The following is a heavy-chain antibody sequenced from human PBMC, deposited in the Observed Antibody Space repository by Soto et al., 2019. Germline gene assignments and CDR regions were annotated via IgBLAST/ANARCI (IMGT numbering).Heavy chain of an antibody. J-gene: IGHJ3*01. Sequence: GSSRLSRACSVFTLSNYEMNCVRQSPGKWLEWVSYISTGGSSIYYADSVKGRFTIARDNGKNSVYLQMSSLRAEDTATYYCARERGGLSGAGVWGQATMV. CDR3: ARERGGLSGAGV. CDR2: ISTGGSSI. V-gene: IGHV3-48*03. D-gene: IGHD1-26*01. CDR1: VFTLSNYE.